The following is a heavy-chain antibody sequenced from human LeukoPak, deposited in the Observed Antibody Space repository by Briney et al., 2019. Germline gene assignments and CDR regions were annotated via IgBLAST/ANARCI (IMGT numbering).Heavy chain of an antibody. D-gene: IGHD3-10*01. V-gene: IGHV4-4*07. CDR1: GGSVSSYY. CDR3: ARGGGRATLDY. CDR2: IYSSGST. J-gene: IGHJ4*02. Sequence: SETLSLTCTVSGGSVSSYYWSWIRQPAGKGLEWIGRIYSSGSTNYNSSLESRVTISVDESKNRFSLRLRSMTAAGTAVYFCARGGGRATLDYWGQGTLVTVSS.